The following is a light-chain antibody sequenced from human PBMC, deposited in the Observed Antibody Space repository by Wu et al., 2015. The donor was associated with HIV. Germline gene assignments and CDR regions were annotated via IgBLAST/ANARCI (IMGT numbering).Light chain of an antibody. CDR3: QQYGSSPLT. CDR1: QSVSRSY. V-gene: IGKV3-20*01. CDR2: GAS. J-gene: IGKJ4*01. Sequence: EIMLTQSPGTLSLSPGERATLSCRASQSVSRSYLAWYQQKPGQAPRLLIYGASSRATGIPDRFSGSVSGTDFTLTISRLEPEDFAVYYCQQYGSSPLTFGGGTKVEIK.